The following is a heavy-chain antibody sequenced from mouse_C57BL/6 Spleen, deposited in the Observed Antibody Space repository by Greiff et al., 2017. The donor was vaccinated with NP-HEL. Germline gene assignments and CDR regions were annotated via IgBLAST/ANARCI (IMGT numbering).Heavy chain of an antibody. V-gene: IGHV1-72*01. CDR3: ARNSHYYGSSYGYFDV. CDR2: IDPNSGGT. J-gene: IGHJ1*03. Sequence: QVQLQQPGAELVKPGASVKLSCKASGYTFTSYWMHWVKQRPGRGLEWIGRIDPNSGGTKYNEKFKSKATLTVDKPSSTAYIQLSSLTSEDSAVYYCARNSHYYGSSYGYFDVWGTGTTVTVSS. CDR1: GYTFTSYW. D-gene: IGHD1-1*01.